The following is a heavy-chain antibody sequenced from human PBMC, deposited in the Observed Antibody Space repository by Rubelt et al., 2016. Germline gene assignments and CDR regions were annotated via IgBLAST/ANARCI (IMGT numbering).Heavy chain of an antibody. V-gene: IGHV4-59*05. D-gene: IGHD4-23*01. CDR3: ARDYGGNSGNYFDY. Sequence: QVQLQESGPGLVKPSETLSPTCTVSGGSISSYYWSWIRQPPGKGLEWIGSIYYSGSTYYNPSLKSRVSISVDTAKNQFSLKLSSVTAADTAVYYCARDYGGNSGNYFDYWGQGTLVTVSS. J-gene: IGHJ4*02. CDR2: IYYSGST. CDR1: GGSISSYY.